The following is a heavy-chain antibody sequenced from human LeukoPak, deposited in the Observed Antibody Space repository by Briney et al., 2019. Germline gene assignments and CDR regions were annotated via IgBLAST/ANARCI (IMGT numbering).Heavy chain of an antibody. CDR3: ARDSFDYHTYYYYYMDV. Sequence: SETLSLTCTVSGGSISSYYWSWIRQPAGKGLEWIGRIYTSGSTNYNPSLKSRVTMSVDTSKNQFSLKLSSVTAADTAVYYCARDSFDYHTYYYYYMDVWGKGTTVTVSS. CDR2: IYTSGST. D-gene: IGHD4-11*01. V-gene: IGHV4-4*07. J-gene: IGHJ6*03. CDR1: GGSISSYY.